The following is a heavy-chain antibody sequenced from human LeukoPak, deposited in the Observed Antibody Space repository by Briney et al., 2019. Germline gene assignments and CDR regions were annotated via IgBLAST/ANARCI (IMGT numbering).Heavy chain of an antibody. CDR3: ARAALSFTAMVRVLNY. V-gene: IGHV1-46*01. J-gene: IGHJ4*02. CDR1: GYTFTSYY. Sequence: GASVKVSCKASGYTFTSYYMHWVRQAPGQGLEWMGIINPSGGSTSYAQKFQGRVTMTRDTSTSTVYMELSSLRSEDTAVYYCARAALSFTAMVRVLNYWGQGTLVTVSS. D-gene: IGHD5-18*01. CDR2: INPSGGST.